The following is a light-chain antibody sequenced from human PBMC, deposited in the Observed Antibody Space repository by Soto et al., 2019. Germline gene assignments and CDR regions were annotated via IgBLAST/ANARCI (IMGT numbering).Light chain of an antibody. CDR3: QQYGSSPIT. J-gene: IGKJ5*01. Sequence: IVLTQSPCTLSLSPGERATLSCRASQSVSSRLAWYQQKPGQAPRLLISGASSRATGIPDRFSGSGSATDFTLTISRLEPEDFALYYCQQYGSSPITFGQGTRLENK. V-gene: IGKV3-20*01. CDR1: QSVSSR. CDR2: GAS.